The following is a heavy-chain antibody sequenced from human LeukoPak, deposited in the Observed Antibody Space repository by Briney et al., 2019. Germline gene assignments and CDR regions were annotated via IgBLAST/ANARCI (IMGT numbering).Heavy chain of an antibody. CDR3: ARDGDGDYPYYFDY. D-gene: IGHD4-17*01. CDR2: ISSSSSTI. CDR1: GFTFSSYS. J-gene: IGHJ4*02. V-gene: IGHV3-48*04. Sequence: GGSLRLSCAASGFTFSSYSMNWVRQAPGKGLEWVSYISSSSSTIYYADSVKGRFTISRDNAKNSLYLQMNSLRAEDTAVYYCARDGDGDYPYYFDYWGQGTLVTVSS.